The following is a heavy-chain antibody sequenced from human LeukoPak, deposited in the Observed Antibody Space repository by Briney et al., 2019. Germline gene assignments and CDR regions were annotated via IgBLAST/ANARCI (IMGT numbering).Heavy chain of an antibody. D-gene: IGHD7-27*01. J-gene: IGHJ4*02. CDR3: AARLGGTGAYFY. V-gene: IGHV3-7*01. Sequence: GGSLRLSCAVPGFTFSSYAMSWVRQPPGKGLEWVANIKDDGSAKRSLDSVRGRFTISRDNDKNSLYMQMNSLRVDDTAVYFCAARLGGTGAYFYWGQGTLVTVSS. CDR2: IKDDGSAK. CDR1: GFTFSSYA.